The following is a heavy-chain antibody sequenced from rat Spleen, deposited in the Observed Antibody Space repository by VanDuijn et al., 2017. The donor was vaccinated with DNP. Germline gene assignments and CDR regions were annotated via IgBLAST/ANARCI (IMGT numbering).Heavy chain of an antibody. V-gene: IGHV5-7*01. CDR1: RITFSDHN. D-gene: IGHD1-4*01. Sequence: EVQLVESGGGLVQPGRSLKLSCEVSRITFSDHNMAWVRQAPKKSLEWVATISSDGRDTYYRDSVKGRFTISRDNAKSTLYLQMDSLRSEDTATYYGAGRPPPTRGPFDYWGQGVTVTVSS. CDR2: ISSDGRDT. CDR3: AGRPPPTRGPFDY. J-gene: IGHJ2*01.